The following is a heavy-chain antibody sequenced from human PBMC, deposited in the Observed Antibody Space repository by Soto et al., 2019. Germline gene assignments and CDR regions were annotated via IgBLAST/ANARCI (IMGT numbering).Heavy chain of an antibody. V-gene: IGHV4-39*01. Sequence: PSETLSLTCTVSGGSISSSSYYWGWIRQPPGKGLEWIGSIYYSGSTYYNPSLKSRVTISVDTSKNQFSLKLSSVTAADTAVYYCARQRIVVVPAARLHYFDYWAQGTLVTVSS. J-gene: IGHJ4*02. CDR3: ARQRIVVVPAARLHYFDY. CDR1: GGSISSSSYY. CDR2: IYYSGST. D-gene: IGHD2-2*01.